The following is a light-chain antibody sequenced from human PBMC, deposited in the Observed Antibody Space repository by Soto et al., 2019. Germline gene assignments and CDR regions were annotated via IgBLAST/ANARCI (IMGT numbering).Light chain of an antibody. J-gene: IGKJ1*01. CDR2: DVS. Sequence: DIQITQSPSTLPASVGDRVTIPCGASQTVERWLAWYQQKPGKAPKLLISDVSSLERGVPSRFSGSGSATEFTLTISGLQSDDFATYYCQQYKDYVWTFGQGTKVDIK. CDR1: QTVERW. V-gene: IGKV1-5*01. CDR3: QQYKDYVWT.